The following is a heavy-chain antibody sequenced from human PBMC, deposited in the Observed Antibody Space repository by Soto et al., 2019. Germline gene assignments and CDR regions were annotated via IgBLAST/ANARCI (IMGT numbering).Heavy chain of an antibody. CDR3: AKELHTSSGWSQVIY. CDR1: GGTFSTYV. J-gene: IGHJ4*02. D-gene: IGHD6-19*01. Sequence: ASVQVSCKASGGTFSTYVITWVRQAPGQGLEWMGGIIPIFGTPHYAQKFQGRASITADEYTSTAYMELSSLRSDDTAVYYCAKELHTSSGWSQVIYWGQGTLVTVSS. V-gene: IGHV1-69*13. CDR2: IIPIFGTP.